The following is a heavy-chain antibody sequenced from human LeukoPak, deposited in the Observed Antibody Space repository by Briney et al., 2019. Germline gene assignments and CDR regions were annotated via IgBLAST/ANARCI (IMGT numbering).Heavy chain of an antibody. CDR1: GGSFSGYY. J-gene: IGHJ2*01. CDR2: INHSGST. V-gene: IGHV4-34*01. CDR3: TRVLEGSSGQHWYFDL. Sequence: PSETLSLTCAVYGGSFSGYYWSWIRQPPGKGLEWIGEINHSGSTNYNPSLKSRVTISVDTSKNQFSLKLSSVTAADTAVYYCTRVLEGSSGQHWYFDLWGRGTLVTVSS. D-gene: IGHD6-19*01.